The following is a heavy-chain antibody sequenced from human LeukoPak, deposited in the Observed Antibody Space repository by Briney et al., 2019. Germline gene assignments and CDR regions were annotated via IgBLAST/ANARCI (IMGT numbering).Heavy chain of an antibody. D-gene: IGHD6-19*01. CDR3: ARDSRQWLGGGVFDY. Sequence: GGSLRLSCAASGFTFSSYAMHWVRQAPGKGLEWVAVISYDGSNKYYADSVKGRFTISRDNSKNTLYLQMNSLRAEDTAVYYCARDSRQWLGGGVFDYWGQGTLVTVSS. J-gene: IGHJ4*02. CDR1: GFTFSSYA. V-gene: IGHV3-30*01. CDR2: ISYDGSNK.